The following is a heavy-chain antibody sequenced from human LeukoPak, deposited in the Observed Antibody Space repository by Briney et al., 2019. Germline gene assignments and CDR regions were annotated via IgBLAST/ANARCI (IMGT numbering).Heavy chain of an antibody. Sequence: GASVKVSCKASGYTFTSYGISWVRQAPGQGLEWMGWISAYNGNTNYAQKLQGRVTMTTDTSTSTAYVELRSLRSDDTAVYYCASGYCSGGSCYSIDYWGQGTLVTVSS. CDR3: ASGYCSGGSCYSIDY. V-gene: IGHV1-18*01. D-gene: IGHD2-15*01. CDR2: ISAYNGNT. J-gene: IGHJ4*02. CDR1: GYTFTSYG.